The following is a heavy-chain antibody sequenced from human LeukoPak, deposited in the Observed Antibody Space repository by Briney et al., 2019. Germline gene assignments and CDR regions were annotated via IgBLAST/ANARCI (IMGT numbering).Heavy chain of an antibody. D-gene: IGHD1-14*01. CDR2: ISAYNGNT. CDR1: GYTFTSYG. V-gene: IGHV1-18*01. CDR3: ARLRRPRNYYYYYGMDV. J-gene: IGHJ6*02. Sequence: ASVKVSCKASGYTFTSYGISWVRQAPGQGLEWMGWISAYNGNTNYAQKLQGRVTMTTDTSTSTAYMELSSLRSEDTAVYYCARLRRPRNYYYYYGMDVWGQGTTLAVSS.